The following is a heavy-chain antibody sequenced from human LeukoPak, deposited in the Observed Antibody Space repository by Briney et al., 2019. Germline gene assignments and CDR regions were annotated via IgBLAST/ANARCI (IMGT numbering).Heavy chain of an antibody. D-gene: IGHD6-19*01. CDR2: ISSSSSYI. CDR1: GFTFSSYS. Sequence: GGSLRLSCAASGFTFSSYSMNWVRQAPGKGLEWVSSISSSSSYIYYADSVKGRFTISRDNAKNSLYLQMNSLRAEDTAVYYCARDRGRAVAGMMAGGYWGQGTQVTVSS. CDR3: ARDRGRAVAGMMAGGY. V-gene: IGHV3-21*04. J-gene: IGHJ4*02.